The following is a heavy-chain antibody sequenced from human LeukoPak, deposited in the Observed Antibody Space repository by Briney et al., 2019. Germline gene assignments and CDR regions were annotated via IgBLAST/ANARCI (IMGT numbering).Heavy chain of an antibody. D-gene: IGHD3-10*01. Sequence: QAGGSLRLSCAASGFTFSSYGMSWVRQAPGKGLEWVSAISGSGGSTYYADSVKGRFTISRDNSKNTLHLQMNSLRAEDTAVYYCAKDLRLWFGPLFDYWGQGTLVTVSS. CDR3: AKDLRLWFGPLFDY. CDR2: ISGSGGST. V-gene: IGHV3-23*01. CDR1: GFTFSSYG. J-gene: IGHJ4*02.